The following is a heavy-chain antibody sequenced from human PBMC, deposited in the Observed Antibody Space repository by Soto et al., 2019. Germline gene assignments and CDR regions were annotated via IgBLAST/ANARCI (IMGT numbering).Heavy chain of an antibody. V-gene: IGHV4-4*07. D-gene: IGHD3-3*02. Sequence: PSATLSLTCSVPGGAISSYYWSWVRQPAGKGLEWIGRVFSSGSTNYNASLKSRVSMSIDTSKNEVSLTLRSVTAADTAVYYCARVAFSYFGMDVWGPGTTVTVSS. J-gene: IGHJ6*02. CDR3: ARVAFSYFGMDV. CDR2: VFSSGST. CDR1: GGAISSYY.